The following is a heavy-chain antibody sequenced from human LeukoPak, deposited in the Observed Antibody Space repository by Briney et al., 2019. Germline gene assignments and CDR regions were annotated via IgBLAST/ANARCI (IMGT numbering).Heavy chain of an antibody. V-gene: IGHV4-59*01. J-gene: IGHJ4*02. D-gene: IGHD6-19*01. CDR2: IYYSGST. Sequence: SETLSLTCTVSGGSISSYYWSWIRQPPGKGLEWIGYIYYSGSTNYNPSLKSRVTILVDTSKNQFSLKLSSVTAADTAVYYCAGSYSYSSGWYIDYWGQGTLVTVSS. CDR3: AGSYSYSSGWYIDY. CDR1: GGSISSYY.